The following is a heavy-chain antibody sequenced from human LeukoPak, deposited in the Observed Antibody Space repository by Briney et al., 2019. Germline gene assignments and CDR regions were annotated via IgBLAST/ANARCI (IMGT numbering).Heavy chain of an antibody. CDR3: ARDPRPTSLLWFGELYAPFDY. V-gene: IGHV3-30*04. CDR2: ISYDGSNK. Sequence: GRSLRLSCAASGFTFSSYAMHWVRQAPGEGLEWVAVISYDGSNKYYADSVKGRFTISRDNSKNTLYLQMNSLRAEDTAVYYCARDPRPTSLLWFGELYAPFDYWGQGTLVTVSS. D-gene: IGHD3-10*01. J-gene: IGHJ4*02. CDR1: GFTFSSYA.